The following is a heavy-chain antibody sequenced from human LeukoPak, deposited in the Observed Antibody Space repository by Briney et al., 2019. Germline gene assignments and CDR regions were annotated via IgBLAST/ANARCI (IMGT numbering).Heavy chain of an antibody. D-gene: IGHD6-13*01. V-gene: IGHV3-21*01. J-gene: IGHJ3*02. CDR3: ARVRWQQLDAFDI. CDR1: GFTFSSYN. Sequence: GGSLRLSCAASGFTFSSYNMNWVRQAPGKGLEWVSSISTSSDYIYYADSVKGRFTISRDNAKNSLYLQMNSLRAEDMAVYYCARVRWQQLDAFDIWGQGTMVTVSS. CDR2: ISTSSDYI.